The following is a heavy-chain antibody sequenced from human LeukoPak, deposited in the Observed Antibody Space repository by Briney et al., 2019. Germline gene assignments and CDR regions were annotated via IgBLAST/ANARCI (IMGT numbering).Heavy chain of an antibody. V-gene: IGHV4-4*07. CDR3: ARGVVPPGMDYYHYMDV. D-gene: IGHD2-2*01. CDR1: GDSISSYY. Sequence: SETLSLTCTVSGDSISSYYWTWIRQPAGKGLEWIGRVSPSGNTKYNSSLKSRLSMSVDSFKNQISLKVTSVTAADTAVYYCARGVVPPGMDYYHYMDVWGKGTTVTVSS. J-gene: IGHJ6*03. CDR2: VSPSGNT.